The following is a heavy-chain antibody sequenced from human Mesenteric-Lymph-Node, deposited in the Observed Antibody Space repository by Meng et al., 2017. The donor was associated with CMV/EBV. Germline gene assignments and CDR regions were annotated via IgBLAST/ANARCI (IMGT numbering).Heavy chain of an antibody. CDR1: GFTFSDFW. CDR2: ISDSSNTI. Sequence: GGSLRLSCAASGFTFSDFWMTWIRQAPGKGLEWVSHISDSSNTIPYADSVRGRFAVSRDNAENSLYLQMDSLRVEDTAVYYCARLSTLAGAGSFDYWGLGTLVTVSS. CDR3: ARLSTLAGAGSFDY. D-gene: IGHD6-13*01. V-gene: IGHV3-11*04. J-gene: IGHJ4*02.